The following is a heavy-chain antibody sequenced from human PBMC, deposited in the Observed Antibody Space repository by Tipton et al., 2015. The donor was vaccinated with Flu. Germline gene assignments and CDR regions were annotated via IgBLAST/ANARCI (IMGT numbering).Heavy chain of an antibody. CDR3: ARGGFGSGSPFDY. J-gene: IGHJ4*02. CDR1: GFTFSSFG. V-gene: IGHV3-33*01. Sequence: SGFTFSSFGIHWVRQAPGKGLEWVAVIWYDGGNKYYADSVKGRVTISRDNSKNTAYLQMNNLRVEDTAVYYCARGGFGSGSPFDYWGQGALVTVSS. CDR2: IWYDGGNK. D-gene: IGHD3-10*01.